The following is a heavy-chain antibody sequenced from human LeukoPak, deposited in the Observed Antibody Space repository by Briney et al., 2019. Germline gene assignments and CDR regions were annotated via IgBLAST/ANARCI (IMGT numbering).Heavy chain of an antibody. CDR2: INHSGGT. J-gene: IGHJ4*02. Sequence: PSETLSLTCTVYGGSFTSYHWNWLRQPPGKGLEWIGSINHSGGTNYNPSLKSRVTILLDTSKNQFSLRLSAMTAADTAVYYCVREFGDPSHSFDYWGQGTLVTVSS. CDR1: GGSFTSYH. V-gene: IGHV4-34*01. CDR3: VREFGDPSHSFDY. D-gene: IGHD3-10*01.